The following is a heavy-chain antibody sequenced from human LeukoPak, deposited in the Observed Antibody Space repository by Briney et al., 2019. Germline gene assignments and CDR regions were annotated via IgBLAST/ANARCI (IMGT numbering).Heavy chain of an antibody. D-gene: IGHD1-26*01. CDR3: ARSGSAGVIFFDL. CDR2: VHHSGSP. V-gene: IGHV4-59*01. Sequence: IGYVHHSGSPNYSPSRGSRATMSVETSNNEFSLNLKPVAAADTAVYFCARSGSAGVIFFDLWGQGTLVTVSS. J-gene: IGHJ4*02.